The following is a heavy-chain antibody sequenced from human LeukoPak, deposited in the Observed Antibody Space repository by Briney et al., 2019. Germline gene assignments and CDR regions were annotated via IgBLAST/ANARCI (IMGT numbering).Heavy chain of an antibody. J-gene: IGHJ3*02. CDR1: GGSISSGGYY. CDR3: ARALPADDAFDI. D-gene: IGHD2-2*01. V-gene: IGHV4-30-2*01. Sequence: SETLSLTCTVSGGSISSGGYYWSWIRQPPGKGLEWIGYIYHSGSTYYNPSLKSRVTISVDRSKNQFSLKLSSVTAADTAVYYCARALPADDAFDIWGQGTMVTVSS. CDR2: IYHSGST.